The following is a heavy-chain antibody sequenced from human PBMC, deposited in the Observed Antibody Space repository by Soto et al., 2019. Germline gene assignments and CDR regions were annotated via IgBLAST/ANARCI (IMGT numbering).Heavy chain of an antibody. CDR2: IFSDGST. V-gene: IGHV3-66*01. CDR3: ARDPFQVFGY. CDR1: GLTVSNNY. Sequence: EVQVVESGGGLVQPGGSLRLSCAASGLTVSNNYMRWVRQAPGKGLEWISVIFSDGSTYYADSVKGRFTISRDNSENTLYLQINSLKAEDTAVYYCARDPFQVFGYWGQGTLVTVSS. J-gene: IGHJ4*02.